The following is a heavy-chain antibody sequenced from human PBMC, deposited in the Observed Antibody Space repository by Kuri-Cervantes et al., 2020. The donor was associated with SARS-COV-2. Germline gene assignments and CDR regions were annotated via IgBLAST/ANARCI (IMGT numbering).Heavy chain of an antibody. J-gene: IGHJ6*02. CDR2: ISYDGSNK. V-gene: IGHV3-30*03. CDR3: ARLGVAAAGSYYYHGMDV. D-gene: IGHD6-13*01. Sequence: GESLKISCAASGFTFSSYGMHWVRQAPGKGLEWVAVISYDGSNKYYADSVKGRFTISRDNSKNTLYLQMNSLRAEDTAVYYCARLGVAAAGSYYYHGMDVWGQGTTVTVSS. CDR1: GFTFSSYG.